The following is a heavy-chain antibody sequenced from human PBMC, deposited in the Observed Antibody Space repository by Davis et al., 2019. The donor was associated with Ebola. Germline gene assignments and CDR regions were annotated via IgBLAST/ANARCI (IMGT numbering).Heavy chain of an antibody. CDR3: ARDLERRANYYGMDV. CDR2: IWYDGSNK. D-gene: IGHD1-1*01. J-gene: IGHJ6*02. Sequence: PGGSLRLSCAASGFTFSSYGMHWVRQAPGKGLEWVAVIWYDGSNKYYADSVKGRFTISRDNSKNTLYLQMNSLRAEDTAVYYCARDLERRANYYGMDVWGQGTTVTVSS. V-gene: IGHV3-33*01. CDR1: GFTFSSYG.